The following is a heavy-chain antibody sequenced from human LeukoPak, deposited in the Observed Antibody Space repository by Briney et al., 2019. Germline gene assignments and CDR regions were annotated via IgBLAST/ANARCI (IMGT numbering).Heavy chain of an antibody. CDR2: IYPGDSDT. V-gene: IGHV5-51*01. J-gene: IGHJ2*01. D-gene: IGHD3-22*01. Sequence: GECLKISCKGSGYSFTSYWIGWVRQMPGKGLEWMGIIYPGDSDTRYSPSFQGQVTISADKSISTAYLQWSSLKASDTAMYYCARGRYYYDSSGYYSWYFDLWGRGTLVTVSS. CDR3: ARGRYYYDSSGYYSWYFDL. CDR1: GYSFTSYW.